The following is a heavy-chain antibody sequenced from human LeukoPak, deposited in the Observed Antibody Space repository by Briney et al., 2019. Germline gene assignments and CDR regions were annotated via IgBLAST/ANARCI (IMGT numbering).Heavy chain of an antibody. CDR3: AKDGAGYYYGMDV. J-gene: IGHJ6*02. V-gene: IGHV3-30*18. D-gene: IGHD3-16*01. CDR1: GFTFANYA. CDR2: ISYDGSNK. Sequence: GGSLRLSCAASGFTFANYAMSWVRQAPGKGLEWVAVISYDGSNKYYADSVKGRFTISRDNSKNTLYLQMNSLRAEDTAVYYCAKDGAGYYYGMDVWGQGTTVTVSS.